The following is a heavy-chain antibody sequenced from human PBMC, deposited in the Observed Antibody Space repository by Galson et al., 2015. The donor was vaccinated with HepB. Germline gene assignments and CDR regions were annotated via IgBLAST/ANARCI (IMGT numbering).Heavy chain of an antibody. D-gene: IGHD2-15*01. CDR2: ISHDESTK. V-gene: IGHV3-30*18. CDR3: AKDLKPMMVVGFRYYGLDV. CDR1: GFTFRSYG. J-gene: IGHJ6*02. Sequence: SLRLSCAASGFTFRSYGIHWVRQAPGKGLEWVALISHDESTKNYADSVKGRFTISRDNSNNTLYLQMNSLRAEDTAVYYCAKDLKPMMVVGFRYYGLDVWGQGTTVTVSS.